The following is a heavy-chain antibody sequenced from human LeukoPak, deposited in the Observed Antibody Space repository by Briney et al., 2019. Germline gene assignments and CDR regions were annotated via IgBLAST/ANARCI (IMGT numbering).Heavy chain of an antibody. V-gene: IGHV4-4*07. J-gene: IGHJ4*02. Sequence: PSETLSLTCTVSGASISTYYWSWIRQPAGKGLEWVGRIFASGNTNYNPSLESRLAMSVDTSKNQFTLNLTSVTAADTAIYYCVQDGPLRSDCWGQGTLVTVSS. D-gene: IGHD3-16*01. CDR2: IFASGNT. CDR1: GASISTYY. CDR3: VQDGPLRSDC.